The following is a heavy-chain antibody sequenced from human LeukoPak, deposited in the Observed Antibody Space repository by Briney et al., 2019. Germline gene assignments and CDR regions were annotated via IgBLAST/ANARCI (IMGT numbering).Heavy chain of an antibody. CDR1: GGSISSGSYS. J-gene: IGHJ4*02. CDR3: ARFSPRAMGNYLDF. D-gene: IGHD7-27*01. CDR2: IYPRGST. V-gene: IGHV4-30-2*01. Sequence: PSETLSLTCAVSGGSISSGSYSWSWIRQPPGKGLEWIGYIYPRGSTYYNPSLKSRVILSLDKSANQFSLNLSSVTAANTAVYYCARFSPRAMGNYLDFWGQGTLVTVSS.